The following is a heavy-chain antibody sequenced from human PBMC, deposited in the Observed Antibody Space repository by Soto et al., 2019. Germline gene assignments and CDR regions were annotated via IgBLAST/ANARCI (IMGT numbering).Heavy chain of an antibody. J-gene: IGHJ4*02. CDR3: ARGSDPYYFDY. Sequence: SETLSLTCAVSGYSISSGYYWGRIRQPPGKGLEWIGSIYHSGSTYYNPSLKSRVTISVDTSKNQFSLKLSSVTAADTAVYYCARGSDPYYFDYWGQGTLVTVSS. V-gene: IGHV4-38-2*01. CDR2: IYHSGST. CDR1: GYSISSGYY.